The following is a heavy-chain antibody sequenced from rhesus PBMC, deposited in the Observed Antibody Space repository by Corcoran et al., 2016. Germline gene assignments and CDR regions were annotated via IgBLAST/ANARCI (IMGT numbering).Heavy chain of an antibody. Sequence: EVQLVESGGGLAKPGGSLRLSCAASGFSFSDYYIYWVRQAPGKGLEWVSGISYTGGSTYYADSVKGRCTISREKAKNTLYLQMDSLRAEDTAVYDWARGDYSNYFDYWGQGVLVTVSS. D-gene: IGHD4-29*01. CDR1: GFSFSDYY. CDR2: ISYTGGST. V-gene: IGHV3S18*01. CDR3: ARGDYSNYFDY. J-gene: IGHJ4*01.